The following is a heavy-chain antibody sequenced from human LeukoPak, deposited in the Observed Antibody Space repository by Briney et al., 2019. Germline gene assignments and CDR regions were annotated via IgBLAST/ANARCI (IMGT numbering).Heavy chain of an antibody. J-gene: IGHJ6*02. Sequence: PGGSLRLSCAASGFTFSSYAMNWVRQAPGKGLEWVSYITNNGTTIYYADSVKGRFTISRDNAENSLYLQMNSLRAEDTAIYYCARDQWLAYYYHGMDVWDQGTTVTVSS. V-gene: IGHV3-48*03. CDR1: GFTFSSYA. CDR2: ITNNGTTI. CDR3: ARDQWLAYYYHGMDV. D-gene: IGHD6-19*01.